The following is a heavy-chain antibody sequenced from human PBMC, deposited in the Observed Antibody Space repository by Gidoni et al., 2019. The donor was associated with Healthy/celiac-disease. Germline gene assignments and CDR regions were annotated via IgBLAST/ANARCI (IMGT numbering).Heavy chain of an antibody. CDR3: ARDSVLMVYAIPHFYGMDV. CDR2: IIPIFGTA. V-gene: IGHV1-69*01. Sequence: APGQGLEWMGGIIPIFGTANYAQKFQGRVTITADESTSTAYMELSSLRSEDTAVYYCARDSVLMVYAIPHFYGMDVWGQGTTVTVSS. D-gene: IGHD2-8*01. J-gene: IGHJ6*02.